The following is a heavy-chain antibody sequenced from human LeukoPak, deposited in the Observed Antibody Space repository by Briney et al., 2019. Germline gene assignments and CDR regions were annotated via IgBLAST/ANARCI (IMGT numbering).Heavy chain of an antibody. CDR1: GYTFTSYY. CDR3: ARDSGYDYFDY. D-gene: IGHD5-12*01. CDR2: INPSGGST. V-gene: IGHV1-46*01. J-gene: IGHJ4*02. Sequence: GASVKVSCKASGYTFTSYYMHWVRQAPGQGLEWMGIINPSGGSTSYAQKFQGRVTMTRDMSTSTVYMELGSLRSEDTAVYYCARDSGYDYFDYWGQGTLVTVSS.